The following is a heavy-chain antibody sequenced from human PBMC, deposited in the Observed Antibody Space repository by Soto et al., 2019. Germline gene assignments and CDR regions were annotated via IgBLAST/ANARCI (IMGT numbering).Heavy chain of an antibody. Sequence: EVQLVESGGGLVQPGGSLRLACTASGFTSSNYWIHWVRQAPGKGLVWVSRVNSDGSSTLYADSVKGRFTVSRQNGQTTLYLQMNSLRAEDTAVYYCARVPHRNSTRCYSYFDLWGRGTLVTVSS. CDR2: VNSDGSST. J-gene: IGHJ2*01. D-gene: IGHD2-2*01. V-gene: IGHV3-74*01. CDR3: ARVPHRNSTRCYSYFDL. CDR1: GFTSSNYW.